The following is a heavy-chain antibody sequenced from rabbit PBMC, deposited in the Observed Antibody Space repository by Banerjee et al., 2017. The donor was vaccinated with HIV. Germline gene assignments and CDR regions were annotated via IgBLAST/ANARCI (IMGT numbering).Heavy chain of an antibody. CDR3: ARDDGSGYQYFGL. V-gene: IGHV1S40*01. CDR2: IYAGNSGNT. D-gene: IGHD1-1*01. Sequence: QSLEESGGDLFQPGGSLALTCKASGFSLSNNYVMCWVRQAPGKGLEWIGCIYAGNSGNTYYANWAKGRFTISKTSSTTVTLQMTSLTAADTATYFCARDDGSGYQYFGLWGPGTLVTVS. CDR1: GFSLSNNYV. J-gene: IGHJ4*01.